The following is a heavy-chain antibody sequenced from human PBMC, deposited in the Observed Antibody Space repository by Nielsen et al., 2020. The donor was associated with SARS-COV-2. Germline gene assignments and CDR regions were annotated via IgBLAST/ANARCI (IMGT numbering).Heavy chain of an antibody. CDR1: GFTFSSYA. CDR2: ISSNGGST. V-gene: IGHV3-64D*06. J-gene: IGHJ4*02. D-gene: IGHD6-13*01. CDR3: VSSKGICPYDY. Sequence: GGSLRLSCAASGFTFSSYAMHWVRQAPGKGLEYVSAISSNGGSTYYADSVKGRFTISRDNSKNTLYLQMSSLRAEDTAVYYCVSSKGICPYDYWGQGTLVTVSS.